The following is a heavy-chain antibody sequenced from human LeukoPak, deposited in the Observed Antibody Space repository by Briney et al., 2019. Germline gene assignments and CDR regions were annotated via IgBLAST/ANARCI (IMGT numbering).Heavy chain of an antibody. J-gene: IGHJ6*02. D-gene: IGHD3-10*01. CDR3: ARQGPYYYGSGSYSSFYGMDV. CDR2: IYYSGST. V-gene: IGHV4-59*08. Sequence: SETLSLTCAVSGGSISSYYWSWIRQPPGKGLEWIGYIYYSGSTNYNPSLKSRVTISVDTSKNQFSLKLSSVTAADTAVYYCARQGPYYYGSGSYSSFYGMDVWGQGTTVTVSS. CDR1: GGSISSYY.